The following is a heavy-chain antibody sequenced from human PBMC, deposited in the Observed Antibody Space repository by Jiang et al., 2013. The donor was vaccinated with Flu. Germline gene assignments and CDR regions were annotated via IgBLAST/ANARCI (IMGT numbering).Heavy chain of an antibody. J-gene: IGHJ4*02. Sequence: SGAEVKRPGASVKVSCKPSGYMFTGYYIYWVRQTPGQGLEWMGWINPNTGDTNYAQKFQGRVTMTSDTSINTAYMELHRLRSDDKAVYYCARDNRVIGVVSFFHYFDSWGQGTLVTVSS. V-gene: IGHV1-2*02. CDR3: ARDNRVIGVVSFFHYFDS. D-gene: IGHD3-3*01. CDR2: INPNTGDT. CDR1: GYMFTGYY.